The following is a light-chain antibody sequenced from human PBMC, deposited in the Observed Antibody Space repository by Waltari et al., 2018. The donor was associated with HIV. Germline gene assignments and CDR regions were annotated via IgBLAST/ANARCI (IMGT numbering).Light chain of an antibody. CDR1: SSDVGGYNY. Sequence: QSALTQPASVSGSPGQSLTISCTGTSSDVGGYNYVSVYQQHSGKGPNLIISDVSNRPSGVSNRFSGSKSGNTASLTISGLQAEDEADYYCCSYTSTSSFVMLGGGTKLTVV. CDR3: CSYTSTSSFVM. CDR2: DVS. V-gene: IGLV2-14*01. J-gene: IGLJ3*02.